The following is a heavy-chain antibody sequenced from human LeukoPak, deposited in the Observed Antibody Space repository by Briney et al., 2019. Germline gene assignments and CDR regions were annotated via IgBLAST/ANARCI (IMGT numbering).Heavy chain of an antibody. CDR2: ISASGLST. CDR3: ARDLYGPFDY. V-gene: IGHV3-23*01. CDR1: GFTFSNYA. D-gene: IGHD4-17*01. Sequence: GGSLRLSCVASGFTFSNYAMSWVRQAPGKGLEYVSPISASGLSTYYTDSVRGRFTNSRDNSKNTLYLQMHSLRADDTAVYYCARDLYGPFDYWGQGALVTVSS. J-gene: IGHJ4*02.